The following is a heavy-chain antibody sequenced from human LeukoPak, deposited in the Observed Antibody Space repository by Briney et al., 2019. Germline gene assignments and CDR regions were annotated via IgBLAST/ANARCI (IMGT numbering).Heavy chain of an antibody. CDR3: AKNVFFFVAVPAAIVY. J-gene: IGHJ4*02. Sequence: GGSLRLSCAASGFTFSSYWLSWVRQAPGKGLEWVSAISGSGGSTYYADSVKGRFTISRDNSKNTLYLQMNSLRAEDTAAYYCAKNVFFFVAVPAAIVYWGQGTLVTVSS. CDR1: GFTFSSYW. CDR2: ISGSGGST. V-gene: IGHV3-23*01. D-gene: IGHD2-2*01.